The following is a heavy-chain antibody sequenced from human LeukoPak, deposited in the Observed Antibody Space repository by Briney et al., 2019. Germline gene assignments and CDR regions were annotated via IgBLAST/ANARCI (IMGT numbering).Heavy chain of an antibody. D-gene: IGHD1-7*01. CDR3: ARHSNNWNYFNWFDP. Sequence: SETLSLTCTVSGGSISSSSYYWSWIRQPPGKGLEWIGEINHSGSTNYNPSLKSRVTISVDTSKNQFSLKLSSVTAADTAVYYCARHSNNWNYFNWFDPWGQGTLVTVSS. J-gene: IGHJ5*02. CDR2: INHSGST. CDR1: GGSISSSSYY. V-gene: IGHV4-39*01.